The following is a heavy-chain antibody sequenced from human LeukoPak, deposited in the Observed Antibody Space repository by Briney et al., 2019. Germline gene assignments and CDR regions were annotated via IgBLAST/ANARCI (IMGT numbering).Heavy chain of an antibody. CDR3: ARANWKSRGISAFDI. CDR2: ISYGGSNK. Sequence: GGSLRLSCAASGFTFSSYAMHWVRQAPCKGLEWVAVISYGGSNKYYADSVKGRFTISRDNSKNTLYLQMNSLRAEDTAVYYCARANWKSRGISAFDIWGQGTMVTVSS. V-gene: IGHV3-30-3*01. D-gene: IGHD1-1*01. J-gene: IGHJ3*02. CDR1: GFTFSSYA.